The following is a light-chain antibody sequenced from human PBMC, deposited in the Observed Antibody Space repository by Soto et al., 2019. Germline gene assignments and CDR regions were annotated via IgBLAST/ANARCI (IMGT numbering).Light chain of an antibody. V-gene: IGKV3-20*01. CDR2: GTS. CDR1: QNVGSRY. J-gene: IGKJ1*01. CDR3: QQYGSSPRT. Sequence: MVLTQSPGTLSLSPGERATLSCRASQNVGSRYLAWYQQKPGQAPRLLIYGTSNRATGIPDRFSGSGSGTDFSLTISSLEPGDLAVYYCQQYGSSPRTFGQGTKVDIK.